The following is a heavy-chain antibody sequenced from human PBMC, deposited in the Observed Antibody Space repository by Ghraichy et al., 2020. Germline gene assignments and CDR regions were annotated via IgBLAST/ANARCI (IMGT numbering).Heavy chain of an antibody. D-gene: IGHD3-16*01. CDR1: GGSFSGYY. V-gene: IGHV4-34*01. CDR2: INHSGST. J-gene: IGHJ4*02. Sequence: SETLSLTCAVYGGSFSGYYWSWIRQPPGKGLEWIGEINHSGSTNYNPSLKSRVTISVDTSKNQFSLKLSSVTAADTAVYYCASYHPGGRSFDYWGQGTLVTVSS. CDR3: ASYHPGGRSFDY.